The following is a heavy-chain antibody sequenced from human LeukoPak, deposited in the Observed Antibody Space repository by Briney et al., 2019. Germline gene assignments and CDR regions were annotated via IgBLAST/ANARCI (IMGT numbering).Heavy chain of an antibody. J-gene: IGHJ4*02. D-gene: IGHD3-22*01. CDR2: INHSGST. CDR1: DGSFSGYY. Sequence: PSETLSLTCAVYDGSFSGYYWSWIRQPPGKGLEWIGEINHSGSTNYNPSLKSRVTISVDTSKNQFSLNLNSVTAADTAVYYCARGSTLVVDWGQGTLVTVSS. V-gene: IGHV4-34*01. CDR3: ARGSTLVVD.